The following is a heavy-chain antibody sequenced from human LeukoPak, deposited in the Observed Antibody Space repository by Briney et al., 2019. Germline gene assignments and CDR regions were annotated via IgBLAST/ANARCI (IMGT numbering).Heavy chain of an antibody. V-gene: IGHV3-11*04. CDR3: ARDLAYALFDY. J-gene: IGHJ4*02. Sequence: GGSLRLSCAASGFTLSDYYMSWIRQAPGKGLELVSFISNTGSTISYTDSVKGRFTISRDSAKNSLYLQMNSLRAEDTAVYFCARDLAYALFDYWGQGTLVTVSS. D-gene: IGHD3-16*01. CDR1: GFTLSDYY. CDR2: ISNTGSTI.